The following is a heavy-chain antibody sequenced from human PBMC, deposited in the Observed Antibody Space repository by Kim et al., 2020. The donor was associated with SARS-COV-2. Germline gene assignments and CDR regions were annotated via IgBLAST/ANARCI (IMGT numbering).Heavy chain of an antibody. CDR3: ARSRSRLSNSAVDC. V-gene: IGHV4-59*12. J-gene: IGHJ4*02. CDR1: GGSISGYY. CDR2: VSYAGNT. D-gene: IGHD4-4*01. Sequence: SETLSLNCTVSGGSISGYYWSWLRQPPGQDLEWLGDVSYAGNTNYNPTLKSQVTLSVDTSMNQFSLSLTPVTGADTAIYYCARSRSRLSNSAVDCWGQGT.